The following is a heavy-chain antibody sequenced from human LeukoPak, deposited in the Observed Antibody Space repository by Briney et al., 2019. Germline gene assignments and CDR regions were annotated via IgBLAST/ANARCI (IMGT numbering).Heavy chain of an antibody. CDR2: IFSSDPTT. Sequence: GGSLRLSCAASGFTFSDSYMGWIRQAPGKGLEWVSYIFSSDPTTHYADSVKGRFTISRDNAKKSLYPQMNSLRAEDTAVYYCARALSVTGYYQGFDYWGQGTLVTVSS. V-gene: IGHV3-11*01. CDR1: GFTFSDSY. D-gene: IGHD3-9*01. CDR3: ARALSVTGYYQGFDY. J-gene: IGHJ4*02.